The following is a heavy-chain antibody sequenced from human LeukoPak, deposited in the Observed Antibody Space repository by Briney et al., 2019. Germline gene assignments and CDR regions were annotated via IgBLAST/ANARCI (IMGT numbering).Heavy chain of an antibody. CDR3: ARAPRDCSGGSCYSPNWFDP. CDR2: INSDGSST. CDR1: GFTFSSYW. V-gene: IGHV3-74*01. J-gene: IGHJ5*02. Sequence: GGSLRLSCAASGFTFSSYWMHWVRQAPGKGLVWVSRINSDGSSTSYADSVKGRFTISRDDAKNTLYLQMNSLRAEDTAVYYCARAPRDCSGGSCYSPNWFDPWGQGTLVTVSS. D-gene: IGHD2-15*01.